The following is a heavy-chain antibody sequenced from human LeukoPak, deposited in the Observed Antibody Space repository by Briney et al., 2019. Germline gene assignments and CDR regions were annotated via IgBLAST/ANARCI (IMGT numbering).Heavy chain of an antibody. V-gene: IGHV4-4*09. CDR1: GGSISSYY. D-gene: IGHD1-26*01. Sequence: SETLSLTCTVSGGSISSYYWSWIRQPPGKGLEWIGYIYTSGSTNYNPSLKSRVTISVDTSKNQFSLKLSSVTAADTAVYYCARIRRWELHYWFDPWGQGTLVTVSS. CDR3: ARIRRWELHYWFDP. J-gene: IGHJ5*02. CDR2: IYTSGST.